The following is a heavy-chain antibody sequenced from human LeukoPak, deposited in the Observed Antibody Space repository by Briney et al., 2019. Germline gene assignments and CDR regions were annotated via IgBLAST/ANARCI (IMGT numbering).Heavy chain of an antibody. V-gene: IGHV4-34*01. CDR3: ARTPMTYDYVWGSYRYSLPYFDY. Sequence: TSETLSLTCAVYGGSFSGYYWSWIRQPPGKGLEWIGEINHSGSTNYNPSLKSRVTISVDTSKNQFSLKLSSVTAADTAVYYCARTPMTYDYVWGSYRYSLPYFDYWGQGTLVTVSS. CDR2: INHSGST. J-gene: IGHJ4*02. D-gene: IGHD3-16*02. CDR1: GGSFSGYY.